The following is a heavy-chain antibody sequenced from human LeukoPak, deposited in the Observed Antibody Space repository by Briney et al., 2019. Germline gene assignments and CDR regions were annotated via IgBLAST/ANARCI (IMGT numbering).Heavy chain of an antibody. CDR1: GGSFSGYY. Sequence: SETLSLTCAVYGGSFSGYYWSWIRQPPGKGLEWIGEINHSGSANYNPSLKSRVTISVDTSKNQFSLKLSSVTAADTAVYYCARGLSGTGFDYWGQGTLVTVSS. CDR3: ARGLSGTGFDY. CDR2: INHSGSA. D-gene: IGHD6-19*01. J-gene: IGHJ4*02. V-gene: IGHV4-34*01.